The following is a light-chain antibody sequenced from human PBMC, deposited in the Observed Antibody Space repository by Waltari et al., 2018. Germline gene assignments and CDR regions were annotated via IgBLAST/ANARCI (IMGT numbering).Light chain of an antibody. CDR2: VTS. CDR1: KSVSNN. J-gene: IGKJ2*01. Sequence: TIMTQSPATLSVSPGEPATLSCRASKSVSNNLSWFQQTPGQGPRLRVYVTSSRSTNIPGRFSGAGSGTDFTLTISGLQSEDFAVYYCQQYNEWPYTFGQGT. CDR3: QQYNEWPYT. V-gene: IGKV3-15*01.